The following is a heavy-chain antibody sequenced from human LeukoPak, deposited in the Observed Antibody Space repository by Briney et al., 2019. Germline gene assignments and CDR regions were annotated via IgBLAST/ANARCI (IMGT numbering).Heavy chain of an antibody. J-gene: IGHJ6*02. Sequence: GGSLRLSCAASGFTFSSYVMTWVRQAPGKGLEWVSSISNYGDNTYYADSVKGRFSISRDNSKNTLYLQMNSLRAEDTAVYFCATVNYYYYYYDLDVWGRGTTVTVSS. D-gene: IGHD1-7*01. CDR2: ISNYGDNT. V-gene: IGHV3-23*01. CDR3: ATVNYYYYYYDLDV. CDR1: GFTFSSYV.